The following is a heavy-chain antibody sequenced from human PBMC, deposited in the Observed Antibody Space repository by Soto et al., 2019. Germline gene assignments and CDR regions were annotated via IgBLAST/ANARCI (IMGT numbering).Heavy chain of an antibody. V-gene: IGHV3-11*06. CDR3: ARLPRGEGSSWYGMDV. CDR1: GFTFSDYY. Sequence: AGGSLRLSCAASGFTFSDYYMSWIRQAPGKGLEWVPYISSSSSYTNYADSVKGRFTISRDNAKNSLYLQMNSLRAEDTAVYYCARLPRGEGSSWYGMDVWGQGTTVTVSS. CDR2: ISSSSSYT. D-gene: IGHD6-13*01. J-gene: IGHJ6*02.